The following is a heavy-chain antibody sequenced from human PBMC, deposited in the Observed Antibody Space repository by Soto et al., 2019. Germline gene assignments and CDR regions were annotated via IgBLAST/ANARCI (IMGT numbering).Heavy chain of an antibody. J-gene: IGHJ4*02. CDR3: TTAPLLDDSWSGYYTGILDV. CDR2: IKSKPDGGTT. D-gene: IGHD3-3*01. CDR1: GFTFSNAW. V-gene: IGHV3-15*01. Sequence: GDSLRLSCAASGFTFSNAWMSWVRQAPEKGLGWVGRIKSKPDGGTTDYATPVKGRFTISRDDSKNTLYLQMNSLKTVDLAVYYCTTAPLLDDSWSGYYTGILDVWGQGTLVTVSS.